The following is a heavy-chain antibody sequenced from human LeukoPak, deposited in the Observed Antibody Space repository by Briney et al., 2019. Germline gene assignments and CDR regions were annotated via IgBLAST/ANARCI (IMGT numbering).Heavy chain of an antibody. Sequence: GGSLRLSCAASGFTFSRYWMSWVRQAPGKGLEWVANIKQDGSEKYYVDSVKGRFTISRDNAKNSLYLQMNSLRAEDTAVYYCARRGRGYFDYWGQGTLVTVSS. CDR2: IKQDGSEK. CDR1: GFTFSRYW. D-gene: IGHD3-10*01. CDR3: ARRGRGYFDY. J-gene: IGHJ4*02. V-gene: IGHV3-7*01.